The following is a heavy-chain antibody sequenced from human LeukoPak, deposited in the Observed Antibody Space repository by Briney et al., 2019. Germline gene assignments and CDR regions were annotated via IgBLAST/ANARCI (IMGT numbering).Heavy chain of an antibody. J-gene: IGHJ4*02. CDR3: ARHDYGGNSEGSYFDY. CDR1: GGSFSGYY. CDR2: INHSGST. D-gene: IGHD4-23*01. Sequence: SETLSLTCAVYGGSFSGYYWSWIRQPPGEGLEWIGEINHSGSTNYNPSLKSRVTISVDTSKNQFSLKLSSVTAADTAVYYCARHDYGGNSEGSYFDYWGQGTLVTVSS. V-gene: IGHV4-34*01.